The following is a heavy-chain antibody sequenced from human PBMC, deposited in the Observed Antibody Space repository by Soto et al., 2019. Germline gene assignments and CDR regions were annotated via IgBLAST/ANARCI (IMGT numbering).Heavy chain of an antibody. CDR2: IIPIFGTA. CDR1: GGTFSSYA. J-gene: IGHJ6*02. Sequence: GASVKVSCKASGGTFSSYAISWVRQAPGQGLEWMGGIIPIFGTANYAQKFQGRVTITADESTSTAYMELSSLRSEDTAVYYCARDWYSGYVLPTGGYYGMDVWGQGTTVTVSS. D-gene: IGHD5-12*01. CDR3: ARDWYSGYVLPTGGYYGMDV. V-gene: IGHV1-69*13.